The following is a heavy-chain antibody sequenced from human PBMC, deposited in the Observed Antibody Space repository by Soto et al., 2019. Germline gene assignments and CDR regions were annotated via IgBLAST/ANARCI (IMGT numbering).Heavy chain of an antibody. D-gene: IGHD6-13*01. CDR1: GGSISSGGYY. CDR2: IYYSGST. Sequence: SETLSLTGTVSGGSISSGGYYWSWIRQHPGKGLEWIGYIYYSGSTYYNPSPKSRVTISVDTSKNQFSLKLSSVTAADTAVYYCARADPAAGNWFDPWGQGTLVTVSS. CDR3: ARADPAAGNWFDP. J-gene: IGHJ5*02. V-gene: IGHV4-31*03.